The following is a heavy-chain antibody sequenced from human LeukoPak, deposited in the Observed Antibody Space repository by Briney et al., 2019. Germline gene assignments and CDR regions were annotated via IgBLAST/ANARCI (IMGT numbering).Heavy chain of an antibody. V-gene: IGHV4-39*01. J-gene: IGHJ5*02. CDR3: ARHLGSSWYFSFDP. D-gene: IGHD6-13*01. CDR2: IDYSGSR. Sequence: SETLSLTCTVSGGSISSSSYYWGWIRQPPGKGLEWIGSIDYSGSRSYNPSLKSRVAISVDTSMTQFSLRLRSVTAADTAVYYCARHLGSSWYFSFDPWGQGTLVTVSS. CDR1: GGSISSSSYY.